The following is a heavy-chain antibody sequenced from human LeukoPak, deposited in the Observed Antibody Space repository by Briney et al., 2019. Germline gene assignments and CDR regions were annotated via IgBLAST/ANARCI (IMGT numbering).Heavy chain of an antibody. V-gene: IGHV1-24*01. D-gene: IGHD3-22*01. CDR3: ATLPGGAHYYDSSGYYGFDY. Sequence: ASVKVSCKVSGYTLTELSMHWVRQAPGKGLEWMGGFDPEDGETIYAQKFQGRVTMTEDTSTDTAYMELSSLRSEDTAVYYCATLPGGAHYYDSSGYYGFDYWGQGTLVTVSS. CDR2: FDPEDGET. CDR1: GYTLTELS. J-gene: IGHJ4*02.